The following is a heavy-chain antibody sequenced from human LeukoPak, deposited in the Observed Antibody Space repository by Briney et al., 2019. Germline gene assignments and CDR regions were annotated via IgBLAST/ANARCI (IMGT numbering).Heavy chain of an antibody. D-gene: IGHD3-3*01. J-gene: IGHJ4*02. Sequence: GGSLRLSCAASGFTFSSYAMSWVRQAPGKGLEWVSAISGSGGSTYYADYVKGRFTISRDNSKNALYLQMNSLRAEDTAVYYCAKDTQRRFLEWLPGDYWGQGTLVTVSS. CDR3: AKDTQRRFLEWLPGDY. CDR2: ISGSGGST. V-gene: IGHV3-23*01. CDR1: GFTFSSYA.